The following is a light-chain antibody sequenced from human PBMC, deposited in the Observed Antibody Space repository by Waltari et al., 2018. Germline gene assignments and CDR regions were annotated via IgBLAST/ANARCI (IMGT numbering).Light chain of an antibody. J-gene: IGKJ4*01. CDR2: GAS. CDR3: QQYDISPLT. Sequence: EIVLTQSPGTLSLSQGERVTLSCRASQTVRTTYLAWYQQKPGQAPPPLIYGASSRATGIPDRFSGSGSGTDFSLTISSLEPEDFAVYYCQQYDISPLTFGGGTKVEIK. V-gene: IGKV3-20*01. CDR1: QTVRTTY.